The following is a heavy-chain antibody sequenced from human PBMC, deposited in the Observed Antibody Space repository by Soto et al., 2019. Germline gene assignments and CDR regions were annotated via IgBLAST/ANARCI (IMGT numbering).Heavy chain of an antibody. D-gene: IGHD1-26*01. CDR1: GGVFRNYA. CDR2: IIPVFGTA. J-gene: IGHJ5*01. V-gene: IGHV1-69*01. Sequence: QVQLVQSGAELKKPGSSVKVSCKASGGVFRNYAINWVRQAPGQGLEWMGGIIPVFGTADYPQKFQGRVTITADESTTTAYMELTSLKTEDTAVYFCARDRWGSYSFDSWGQGTLVTVAS. CDR3: ARDRWGSYSFDS.